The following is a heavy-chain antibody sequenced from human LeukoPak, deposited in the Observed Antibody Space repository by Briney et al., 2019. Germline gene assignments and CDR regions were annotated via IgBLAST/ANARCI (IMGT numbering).Heavy chain of an antibody. Sequence: SETLSLTCAVYGGSFSGYYWSWVRQPPGKGLEWIGEIYHSGSTNYNPSLKSRVTISVDTSKNQFSLKLSSVTAADTAVYYCARTAAKGSSGWYRTWFDPWGQGTLVTVSS. CDR2: IYHSGST. CDR1: GGSFSGYY. CDR3: ARTAAKGSSGWYRTWFDP. V-gene: IGHV4-34*01. D-gene: IGHD6-19*01. J-gene: IGHJ5*02.